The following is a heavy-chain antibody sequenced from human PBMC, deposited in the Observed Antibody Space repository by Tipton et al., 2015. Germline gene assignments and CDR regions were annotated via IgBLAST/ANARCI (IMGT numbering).Heavy chain of an antibody. V-gene: IGHV4-34*01. J-gene: IGHJ4*02. D-gene: IGHD3-10*01. Sequence: TLSLTCAVYGGSFSGYYWSWIRQPPGKGLEWIGEINHSGSTNYNPSLKSRVTISVDTSKNQFSLKLSSVTAADTAVYYCAIPMVRGAPFYYWGQGTLVPVSS. CDR2: INHSGST. CDR3: AIPMVRGAPFYY. CDR1: GGSFSGYY.